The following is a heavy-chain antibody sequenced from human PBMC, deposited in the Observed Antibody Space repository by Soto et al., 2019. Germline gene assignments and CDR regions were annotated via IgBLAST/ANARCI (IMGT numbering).Heavy chain of an antibody. CDR3: ARGGTAIFYGMDV. CDR1: GGSISSGGYY. V-gene: IGHV4-31*03. Sequence: PSETLSLTCTVSGGSISSGGYYWSWIRQHPGKGLEWIGYIYYSGSTYYNPSLKSRVTISVDTSKNQFSLKLSSVTAADTAVYYRARGGTAIFYGMDVWGQGTTVTVSS. J-gene: IGHJ6*02. CDR2: IYYSGST. D-gene: IGHD1-1*01.